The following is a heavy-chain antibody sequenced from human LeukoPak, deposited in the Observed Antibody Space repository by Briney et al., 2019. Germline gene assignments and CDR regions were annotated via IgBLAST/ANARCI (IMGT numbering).Heavy chain of an antibody. CDR3: ARSPTSWYFDY. V-gene: IGHV3-48*01. D-gene: IGHD2-2*01. J-gene: IGHJ4*02. CDR2: LSSSSSVI. CDR1: GFTFSTYA. Sequence: GGSLRLSCAASGFTFSTYAMDWVRQAPGKGLEWVSYLSSSSSVIYHADSVKGRFTISRDNAKNSLYLQMNSLRPEDTSVYYCARSPTSWYFDYWGQGTLVTVSS.